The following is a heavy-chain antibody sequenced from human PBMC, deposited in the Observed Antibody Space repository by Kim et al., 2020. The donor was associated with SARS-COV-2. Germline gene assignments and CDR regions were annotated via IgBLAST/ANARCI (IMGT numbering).Heavy chain of an antibody. D-gene: IGHD2-2*01. CDR3: AKGDASSVSCYTTDC. V-gene: IGHV3-23*01. Sequence: GGSLRLSCAASGFTFGSFAMSWVRQSPGRGLEWVSTISGSGDSKFYADSVKGRFTLSRDNSMNTLYLQMNSLRAEDTALYYCAKGDASSVSCYTTDCWGRAALVTVSS. CDR1: GFTFGSFA. CDR2: ISGSGDSK. J-gene: IGHJ4*02.